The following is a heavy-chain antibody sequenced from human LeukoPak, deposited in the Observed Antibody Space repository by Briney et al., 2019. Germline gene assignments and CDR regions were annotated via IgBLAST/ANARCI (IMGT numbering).Heavy chain of an antibody. CDR2: INPNSGGT. D-gene: IGHD5-18*01. J-gene: IGHJ4*02. V-gene: IGHV1-2*02. CDR3: ARDRGDTAMVSD. Sequence: ASVKVSCKASGYTFTGYYMHWVRPAPGQGLEWMGWINPNSGGTNYAQKFQGRVTMTRDTSISTAYMELSRLRSDDTAVYYCARDRGDTAMVSDWGQGTLVTVSS. CDR1: GYTFTGYY.